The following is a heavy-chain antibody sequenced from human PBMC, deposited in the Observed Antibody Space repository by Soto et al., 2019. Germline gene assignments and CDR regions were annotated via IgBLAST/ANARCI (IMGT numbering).Heavy chain of an antibody. J-gene: IGHJ5*02. CDR3: ATWGGYSSSWYLPWFDP. D-gene: IGHD6-13*01. CDR1: GYTLTELS. CDR2: FDPEDGET. Sequence: GASVQVSCKVSGYTLTELSMHWVRQAPGKGLEWMGGFDPEDGETIYAQKFQGRVTMTEDTSTDTAYMELSSLRSEDTAVYYCATWGGYSSSWYLPWFDPWGQGTLVTVSS. V-gene: IGHV1-24*01.